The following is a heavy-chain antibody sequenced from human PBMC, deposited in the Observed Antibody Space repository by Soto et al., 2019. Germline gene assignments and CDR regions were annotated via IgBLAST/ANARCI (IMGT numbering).Heavy chain of an antibody. V-gene: IGHV4-34*02. J-gene: IGHJ6*02. Sequence: QVQLQQWGAGLLKPSETLSLTCAVYGGSFSGYFWTWIRQAPGKGLEWIGKINHSGGTNYNSSLRSRVTISVDTSKNQFSLILSSVTAAVTAVYYCARDRQYYHFWSRYQNEGPYGMDVWGQGTTVTVSS. CDR1: GGSFSGYF. CDR2: INHSGGT. CDR3: ARDRQYYHFWSRYQNEGPYGMDV. D-gene: IGHD3-3*02.